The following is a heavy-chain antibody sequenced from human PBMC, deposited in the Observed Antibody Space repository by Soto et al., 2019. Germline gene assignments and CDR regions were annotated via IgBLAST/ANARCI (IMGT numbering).Heavy chain of an antibody. V-gene: IGHV3-23*01. J-gene: IGHJ3*02. Sequence: PWGSLRLSCAASGFTFNNYALNLVRQAPGKGLEWVSSISGTGGSTFYAGSAKGRFTISRDNSKNTLFLQMTSLRAEDTAVYYCGKGNSKWGTGDAFDIWGQGTMVTVSS. D-gene: IGHD7-27*01. CDR3: GKGNSKWGTGDAFDI. CDR2: ISGTGGST. CDR1: GFTFNNYA.